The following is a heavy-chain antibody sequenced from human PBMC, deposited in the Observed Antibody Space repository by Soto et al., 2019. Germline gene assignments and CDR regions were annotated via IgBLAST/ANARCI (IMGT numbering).Heavy chain of an antibody. J-gene: IGHJ3*02. CDR3: ARDTSGYSREDAFDI. D-gene: IGHD3-22*01. CDR1: GYTFTSYY. Sequence: GASVKVSCKASGYTFTSYYMHWVRQAPGQGLEWMGIINPSGGSTSYAQKFQGRVTMTRDTSTSTVYMELSSLRSEDTAVYYCARDTSGYSREDAFDIWGQGTMVTVSS. V-gene: IGHV1-46*01. CDR2: INPSGGST.